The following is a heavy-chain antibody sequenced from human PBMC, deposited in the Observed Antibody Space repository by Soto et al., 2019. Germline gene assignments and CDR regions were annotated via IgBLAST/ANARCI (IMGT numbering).Heavy chain of an antibody. J-gene: IGHJ5*01. CDR1: GGSISDDSY. V-gene: IGHV4-30-4*01. CDR2: IYHTGNT. CDR3: ARDEYQLLSSVSWLDS. D-gene: IGHD2-2*01. Sequence: SETLSLTCTVSGGSISDDSYWSWIRQTPGKGLEWIGYIYHTGNTYYNPSLRSRVSISVDKSKSQFSLKLISVTAADTAVYFCARDEYQLLSSVSWLDSWGQGTLVTVSS.